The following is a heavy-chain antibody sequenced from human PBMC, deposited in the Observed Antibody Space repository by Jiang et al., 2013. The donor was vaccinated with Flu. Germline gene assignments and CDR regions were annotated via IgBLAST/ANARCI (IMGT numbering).Heavy chain of an antibody. Sequence: GAEVKKPGESLRISCKGSGYSFTSYWISWVRQMPGKGLEWMGRIDPSDSYTNYSPSFQGHVTISADKSISTAYLQWSSLKASDTAMYYCARHTYSITMVRGASRIDGMDVWGQGTTVTVSS. D-gene: IGHD3-10*01. CDR2: IDPSDSYT. CDR1: GYSFTSYW. CDR3: ARHTYSITMVRGASRIDGMDV. V-gene: IGHV5-10-1*01. J-gene: IGHJ6*02.